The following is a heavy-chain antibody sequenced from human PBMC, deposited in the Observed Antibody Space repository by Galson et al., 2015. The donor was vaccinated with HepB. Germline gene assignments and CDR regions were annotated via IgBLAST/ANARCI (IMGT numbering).Heavy chain of an antibody. D-gene: IGHD3-3*01. CDR2: IFSNDEK. CDR3: ARIQGITIFGVVMRTGFDP. V-gene: IGHV2-26*01. CDR1: GFSLSNARMG. J-gene: IGHJ5*02. Sequence: PALVKPTQTLTLTCTVSGFSLSNARMGVSWIRQPPGKALEWLAHIFSNDEKSYSTSLKSRLTISKDTSKSQVVLTMTNMDPVDTATYYCARIQGITIFGVVMRTGFDPWGQGTLVTVSS.